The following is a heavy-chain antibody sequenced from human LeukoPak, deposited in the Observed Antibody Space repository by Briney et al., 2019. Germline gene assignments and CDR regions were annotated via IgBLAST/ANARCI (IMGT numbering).Heavy chain of an antibody. J-gene: IGHJ4*02. V-gene: IGHV3-7*01. CDR3: ARSDSSSWYSLHDY. D-gene: IGHD6-13*01. Sequence: GGSLRLSCAASGFTFSNYWMTWVRQAPGKGLEWVASIKLDGSEKYYVDSVKGRFTISRDNAKNSLYLQMNSLRAEDTALYYCARSDSSSWYSLHDYWGQGTLVTVSS. CDR1: GFTFSNYW. CDR2: IKLDGSEK.